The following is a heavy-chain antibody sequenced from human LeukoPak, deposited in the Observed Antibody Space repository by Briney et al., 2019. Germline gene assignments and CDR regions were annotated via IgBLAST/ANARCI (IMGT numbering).Heavy chain of an antibody. V-gene: IGHV3-21*01. CDR2: ITSGGDYI. J-gene: IGHJ4*02. CDR3: ARGHYDVLAASYKWTPDY. D-gene: IGHD3-9*01. Sequence: GGSLRLSCAASGFTFNTFNMNWVRQAPGKGLEWVSSITSGGDYIYYADSVKGRFTTSRDNVKNSLSLQLNSLRVEDTAVYYCARGHYDVLAASYKWTPDYWGQGTLVTVSS. CDR1: GFTFNTFN.